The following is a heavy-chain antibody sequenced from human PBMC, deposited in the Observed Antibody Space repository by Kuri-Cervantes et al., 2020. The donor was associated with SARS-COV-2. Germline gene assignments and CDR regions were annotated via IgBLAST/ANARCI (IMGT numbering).Heavy chain of an antibody. CDR1: GFTLDDYA. Sequence: GGSLRLSCLASGFTLDDYAMHWVRQAPGKGLEWVSFISWDSGSINYADSVRGRFIISRDNSKNCLYLQMNSLRAKDTALYYCAKAPYDFWSGYHPLTAWGQGTLVTVSS. V-gene: IGHV3-43D*03. CDR3: AKAPYDFWSGYHPLTA. J-gene: IGHJ5*02. D-gene: IGHD3-3*01. CDR2: ISWDSGSI.